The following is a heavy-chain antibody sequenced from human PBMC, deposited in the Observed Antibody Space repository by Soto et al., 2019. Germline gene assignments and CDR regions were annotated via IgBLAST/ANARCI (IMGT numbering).Heavy chain of an antibody. CDR3: ARVPRYYDSSGYPRGFDY. D-gene: IGHD3-22*01. V-gene: IGHV4-30-4*01. J-gene: IGHJ4*02. CDR1: GGSISSGDYY. Sequence: SETLSLTCTVSGGSISSGDYYWSWIRQPPGKGLEWIGYIYYSGSTYYNPSLKSRVTILVDTSKNQFSLKLSSVTAADTAVYYCARVPRYYDSSGYPRGFDYWGQGTLVTVSS. CDR2: IYYSGST.